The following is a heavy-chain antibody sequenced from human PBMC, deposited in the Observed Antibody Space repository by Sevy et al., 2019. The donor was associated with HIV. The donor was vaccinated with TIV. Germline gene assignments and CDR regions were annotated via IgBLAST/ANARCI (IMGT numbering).Heavy chain of an antibody. CDR2: ISYDRINK. D-gene: IGHD3-10*01. Sequence: GGSLRLSCAASGFTFNNYGMHWVRQAPGKGLEWVAVISYDRINKYYSDSMKGRFTISRDNSKNTLDLQMNSLRPEDTAVYYCAKDAGANMGPGIIPGDGMDVWGQGTTVTVSS. CDR3: AKDAGANMGPGIIPGDGMDV. J-gene: IGHJ6*02. V-gene: IGHV3-30*18. CDR1: GFTFNNYG.